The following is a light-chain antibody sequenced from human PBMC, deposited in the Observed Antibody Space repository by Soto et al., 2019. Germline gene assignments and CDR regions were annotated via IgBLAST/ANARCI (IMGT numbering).Light chain of an antibody. CDR1: QSVGTY. CDR2: GAS. V-gene: IGKV3-20*01. Sequence: ENVLTQSPGTLSFSPGERATLSCRASQSVGTYLAWYQQKPGQAPRLIIHGASSRATGVPDRITGSGSGTDFTLSISRLEPEDFAVYYCQQYGGSTRTFGQGTKVDI. CDR3: QQYGGSTRT. J-gene: IGKJ1*01.